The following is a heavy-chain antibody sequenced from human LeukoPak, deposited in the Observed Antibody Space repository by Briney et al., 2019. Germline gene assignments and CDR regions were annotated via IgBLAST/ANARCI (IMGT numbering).Heavy chain of an antibody. V-gene: IGHV4-34*01. CDR3: ARGGPRDYDFWSGYSTFDY. CDR2: INHSGST. J-gene: IGHJ4*02. D-gene: IGHD3-3*01. Sequence: PSETLSLTCAVYGGSFSGYYWSWIRQPPGKGLEWIGEINHSGSTNYNPSLKRRVTISVDTSKNQFSLKLSSVTAADTAVYYCARGGPRDYDFWSGYSTFDYWGQGTLVTVSS. CDR1: GGSFSGYY.